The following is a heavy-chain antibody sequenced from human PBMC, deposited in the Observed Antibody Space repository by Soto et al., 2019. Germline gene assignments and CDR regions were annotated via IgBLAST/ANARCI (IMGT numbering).Heavy chain of an antibody. CDR1: GDTFNFYT. V-gene: IGHV1-69*02. Sequence: QVQLVQSGADVQRPGSSVRVSCKASGDTFNFYTINWVRQAPGQGLQWMGRINPILSISNYATRVQGRVTMTADKSTSTAYMELSSLRSEDTAMYYCATSYGSGYRAFDSWGQGALVTVSS. CDR2: INPILSIS. J-gene: IGHJ4*02. D-gene: IGHD3-10*01. CDR3: ATSYGSGYRAFDS.